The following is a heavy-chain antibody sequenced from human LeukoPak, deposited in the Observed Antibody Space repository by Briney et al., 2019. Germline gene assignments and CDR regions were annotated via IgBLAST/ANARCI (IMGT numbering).Heavy chain of an antibody. CDR1: GFIFSSYS. CDR3: AELGITMIGGV. D-gene: IGHD3-10*02. CDR2: ISSSSSTI. J-gene: IGHJ6*04. V-gene: IGHV3-48*01. Sequence: GGSLRLSCAASGFIFSSYSMNWVRQAPGKGLEWVSYISSSSSTIYYADSVKGRFTISRGNAKNSLYLQMNSLRAEDTAVYYCAELGITMIGGVWGKGTTVTISS.